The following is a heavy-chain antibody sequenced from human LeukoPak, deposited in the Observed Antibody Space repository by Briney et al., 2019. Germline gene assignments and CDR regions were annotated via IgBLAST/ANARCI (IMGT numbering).Heavy chain of an antibody. J-gene: IGHJ3*02. CDR3: ARGCYCSSTSCCYNAFDI. CDR1: GGSISSYY. D-gene: IGHD2-2*01. V-gene: IGHV4-4*07. CDR2: IYTSGST. Sequence: PSETLSLTCTVSGGSISSYYWSWIRQPAGKGLEWIGRIYTSGSTNYNPSLKSRVTMSVDTSKNQFSLKLSSVTAADTAVYYCARGCYCSSTSCCYNAFDIWGQGTMVTVSS.